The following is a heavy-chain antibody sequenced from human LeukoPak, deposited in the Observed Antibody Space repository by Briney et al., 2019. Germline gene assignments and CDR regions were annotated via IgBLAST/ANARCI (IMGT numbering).Heavy chain of an antibody. D-gene: IGHD3-22*01. V-gene: IGHV3-23*01. CDR1: GFTFSSSA. CDR3: AKVSRNYYDSSGYYYPPDFDY. Sequence: GGSLRLSCAASGFTFSSSAMSWVRQAPGKGLEWVSAISGSGGSTYYADSVKGRFTISRDNSKNTLYLQMNSLRGEDTAVYYCAKVSRNYYDSSGYYYPPDFDYWGQGTLVTVSS. J-gene: IGHJ4*02. CDR2: ISGSGGST.